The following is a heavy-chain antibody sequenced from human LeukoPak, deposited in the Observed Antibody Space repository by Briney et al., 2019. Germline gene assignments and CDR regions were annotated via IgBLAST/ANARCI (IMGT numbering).Heavy chain of an antibody. CDR2: IYYSGST. Sequence: SETLSLTRTVSGGSISSSSYYWGWLRQPPGKGLEWIGSIYYSGSTYYNPSLKSRVTISVDTSKNQFSLKLSPVTAADTAVYYCARPRIRDGYNWEYWGQGTLVTVSS. D-gene: IGHD5-24*01. V-gene: IGHV4-39*01. J-gene: IGHJ4*02. CDR3: ARPRIRDGYNWEY. CDR1: GGSISSSSYY.